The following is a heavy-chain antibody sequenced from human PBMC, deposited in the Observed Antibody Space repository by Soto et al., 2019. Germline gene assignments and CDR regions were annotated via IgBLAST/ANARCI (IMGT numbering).Heavy chain of an antibody. CDR2: IIPILGIA. V-gene: IGHV1-69*08. CDR3: ARDSVVVPAATPTGAFDY. Sequence: QVQLVQSGAEVKKPGSSVKVSCKASGGTFSSYTISWVRQAPGQGLEWMGRIIPILGIANYAQKFQGRVTITADKATSTAYMELSSLRAEDTAVYYCARDSVVVPAATPTGAFDYWGQGTLVTVSS. J-gene: IGHJ4*02. D-gene: IGHD2-2*01. CDR1: GGTFSSYT.